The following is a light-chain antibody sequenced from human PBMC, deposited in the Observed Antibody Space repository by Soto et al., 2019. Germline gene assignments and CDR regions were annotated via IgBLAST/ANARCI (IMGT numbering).Light chain of an antibody. CDR1: SSDVGGYNY. J-gene: IGLJ1*01. V-gene: IGLV2-8*01. CDR2: DVS. CDR3: SSYAGTHVV. Sequence: QSVLTQPPSASGSPGQSVAISCTGTSSDVGGYNYVSWYQQHPGKAPKLMIYDVSERPSGVPDRFSGSKSGNTASLTVSGLQAEDEADYFCSSYAGTHVVFGTGTQLTVL.